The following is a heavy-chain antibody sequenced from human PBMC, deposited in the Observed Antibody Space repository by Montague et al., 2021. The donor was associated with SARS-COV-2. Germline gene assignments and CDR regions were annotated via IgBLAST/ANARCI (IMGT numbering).Heavy chain of an antibody. CDR1: GGSISRYS. CDR3: ARVGRGSSWYEVAFDI. D-gene: IGHD6-13*01. Sequence: SETLSLTCTVSGGSISRYSWSWIRLPQGKGLERIGYSCNSGSTNYNPSLSRRVPISVATYKNQYSLTLSSVAAADAAASYCARVGRGSSWYEVAFDIWGQGTMVTVPS. V-gene: IGHV4-59*01. CDR2: SCNSGST. J-gene: IGHJ3*02.